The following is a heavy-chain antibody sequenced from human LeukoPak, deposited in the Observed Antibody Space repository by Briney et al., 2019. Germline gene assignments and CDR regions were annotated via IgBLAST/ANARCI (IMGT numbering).Heavy chain of an antibody. CDR2: IYYSGST. CDR3: ARFRLGSDYYHMDV. J-gene: IGHJ6*03. D-gene: IGHD7-27*01. CDR1: GGSISSYY. Sequence: SETLSLICTVSGGSISSYYWSWIRQPPGKGLEWIGYIYYSGSTSYNPSLKSRVTISVDTSKNQFSLKLSSVTAADTAVYYCARFRLGSDYYHMDVWGKGTTVTVSS. V-gene: IGHV4-59*01.